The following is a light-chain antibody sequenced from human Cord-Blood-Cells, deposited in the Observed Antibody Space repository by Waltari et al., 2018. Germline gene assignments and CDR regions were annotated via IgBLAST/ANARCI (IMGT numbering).Light chain of an antibody. Sequence: SYVLTQPPSVSVAPGKTARITCGGNNIGSKSVHWSQQTPGQAPVLDIYYDSDRPPGIPERFSGSNSGNTATLTISRVEAGDEADYYCQVWDSSSDHPYVFGTGTKVTVL. V-gene: IGLV3-21*04. CDR2: YDS. CDR3: QVWDSSSDHPYV. J-gene: IGLJ1*01. CDR1: NIGSKS.